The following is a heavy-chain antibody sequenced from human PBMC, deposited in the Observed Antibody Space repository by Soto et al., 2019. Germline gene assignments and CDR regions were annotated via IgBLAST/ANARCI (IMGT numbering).Heavy chain of an antibody. Sequence: QVQLVESGGGVVQPGRSLRLSCAASGFTFSSYGMHWVRQAPGKGLEWVAVIWYDGSNKYYAASVKGRFTSSRDHSKNTLYLQKNSLRAEDTAVYYCARDCAGYSSGWYQRGGFDYWGQGTLVTVSS. CDR2: IWYDGSNK. D-gene: IGHD6-19*01. CDR3: ARDCAGYSSGWYQRGGFDY. J-gene: IGHJ4*02. V-gene: IGHV3-33*01. CDR1: GFTFSSYG.